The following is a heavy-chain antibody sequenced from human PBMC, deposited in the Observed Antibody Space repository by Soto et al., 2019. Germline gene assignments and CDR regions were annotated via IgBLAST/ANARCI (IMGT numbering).Heavy chain of an antibody. J-gene: IGHJ5*02. CDR2: IYYSGST. CDR1: GGSVSSGSYY. CDR3: ARDQRITMVRGVIITSNWFDP. D-gene: IGHD3-10*01. V-gene: IGHV4-61*01. Sequence: SETLSLTCTVSGGSVSSGSYYWSWIRQPPGKGLEWIGYIYYSGSTNYNPSLKSRVTISVDTSKNQFSLKLSSVTAADTAVYYCARDQRITMVRGVIITSNWFDPWGQGTLVTVSS.